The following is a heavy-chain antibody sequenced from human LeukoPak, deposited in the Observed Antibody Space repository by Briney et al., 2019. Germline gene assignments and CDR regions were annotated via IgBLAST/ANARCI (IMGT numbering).Heavy chain of an antibody. D-gene: IGHD3-3*01. CDR3: ARGGEWLLPGFDY. CDR2: IYTSGST. J-gene: IGHJ4*02. V-gene: IGHV4-61*02. CDR1: GGSIDSRSYY. Sequence: PSETLSLTCTVSGGSIDSRSYYRGWIRQPAGKGLEWIGRIYTSGSTNYNPSLKSRVTMSVDTSKNQFSLKLSSVTAADTAVYYCARGGEWLLPGFDYWGQGTLVTVSS.